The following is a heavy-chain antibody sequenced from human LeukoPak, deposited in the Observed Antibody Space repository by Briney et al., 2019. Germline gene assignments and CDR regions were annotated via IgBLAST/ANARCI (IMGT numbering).Heavy chain of an antibody. J-gene: IGHJ4*02. CDR2: IRYDGSNK. Sequence: GGSLRLSCAASGFTFSNYGMHWVRQAPGKGLEWVTFIRYDGSNKYYADSVKGRFTISRDNSKNTLYLQMNSLRAEDSAVYNCAKDRSFYYDSSGQGPLVYWGQGNLVTVSS. D-gene: IGHD3-22*01. V-gene: IGHV3-30*02. CDR1: GFTFSNYG. CDR3: AKDRSFYYDSSGQGPLVY.